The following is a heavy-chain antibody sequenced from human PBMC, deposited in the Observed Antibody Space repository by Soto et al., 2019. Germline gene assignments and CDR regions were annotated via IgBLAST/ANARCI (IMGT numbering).Heavy chain of an antibody. CDR3: ARIPRRGSLTQSSWRYFDY. Sequence: GGSLRLSCAASGFTFSDYYMSWIRQAPGKGLEWVSYISSSSSYTNYADSVKGRFTISRDNAKNSLYLQMNSLRAEDTAVYYCARIPRRGSLTQSSWRYFDYWGQGTLVTVS. CDR1: GFTFSDYY. CDR2: ISSSSSYT. V-gene: IGHV3-11*06. D-gene: IGHD6-13*01. J-gene: IGHJ4*02.